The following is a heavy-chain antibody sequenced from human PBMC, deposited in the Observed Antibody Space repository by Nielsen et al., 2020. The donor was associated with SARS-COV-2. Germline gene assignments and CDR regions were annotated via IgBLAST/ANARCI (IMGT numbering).Heavy chain of an antibody. CDR2: ISYDRSNK. CDR1: GFTFSSYG. D-gene: IGHD2-2*01. V-gene: IGHV3-30*18. Sequence: GESLKISCAASGFTFSSYGMHWVRQAPGKGLEWVAVISYDRSNKYYADSVKGRFTISRDNSKNTLYLQMNSLRAEDTAVYYCAKVMARKYQLLYYYYGMDVWGQGTTVTVSS. CDR3: AKVMARKYQLLYYYYGMDV. J-gene: IGHJ6*02.